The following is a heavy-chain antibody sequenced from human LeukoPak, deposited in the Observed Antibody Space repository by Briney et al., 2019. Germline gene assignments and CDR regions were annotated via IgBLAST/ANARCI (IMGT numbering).Heavy chain of an antibody. Sequence: ASVKVSCKASGYTFTGYYMHWVRQAPGQGLEWMGWINPSSGGTNYAQKFQGRVTMTRDTSISTAYMELSRLRSDDTAVYYCARDLLGIAVAGTPGDYYYGMDVWGQGTTVTVSS. J-gene: IGHJ6*02. CDR3: ARDLLGIAVAGTPGDYYYGMDV. CDR2: INPSSGGT. V-gene: IGHV1-2*02. D-gene: IGHD6-19*01. CDR1: GYTFTGYY.